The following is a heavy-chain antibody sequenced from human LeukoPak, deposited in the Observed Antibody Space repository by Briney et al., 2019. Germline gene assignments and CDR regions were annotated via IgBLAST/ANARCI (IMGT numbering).Heavy chain of an antibody. Sequence: ASVKVSCKASGYTFTGYYMHWVRQAPGQGLEWMGWINPSSGGTNYAQKFQGRVTMTRDTSISTAYMELSRLRSDDTAVYYCARDLLGYYDSSGSGDWGQGTLVTVSS. CDR2: INPSSGGT. CDR1: GYTFTGYY. CDR3: ARDLLGYYDSSGSGD. V-gene: IGHV1-2*02. D-gene: IGHD3-22*01. J-gene: IGHJ4*02.